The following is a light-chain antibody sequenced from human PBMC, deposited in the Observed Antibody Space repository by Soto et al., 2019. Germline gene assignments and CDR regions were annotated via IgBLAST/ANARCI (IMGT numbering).Light chain of an antibody. CDR1: SSDIGAYNH. CDR3: SSYAGSNGPVI. J-gene: IGLJ2*01. CDR2: EVS. V-gene: IGLV2-8*01. Sequence: QSALTQPPSASGSPGQSVTISCTGTSSDIGAYNHVSWYQQHPGKAPRFIIYEVSQWPSGVPDRFSGSKSGNTASLTVSGLQADDEADYYCSSYAGSNGPVIFGGGTKLTVL.